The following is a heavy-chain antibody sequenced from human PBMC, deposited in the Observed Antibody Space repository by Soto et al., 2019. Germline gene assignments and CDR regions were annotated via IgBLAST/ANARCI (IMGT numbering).Heavy chain of an antibody. CDR2: MNPNSGNT. V-gene: IGHV1-8*01. CDR3: ARGRGIVVVPAANYYYYGMDV. D-gene: IGHD2-2*01. CDR1: GYTFTSYD. Sequence: ASVKVSCKASGYTFTSYDINWVRQATGQGLEWMGWMNPNSGNTGYAQKFQGRVTMTRNTSISTAYMELSSLRSEDTAVYYCARGRGIVVVPAANYYYYGMDVWGQGTTVTVSS. J-gene: IGHJ6*02.